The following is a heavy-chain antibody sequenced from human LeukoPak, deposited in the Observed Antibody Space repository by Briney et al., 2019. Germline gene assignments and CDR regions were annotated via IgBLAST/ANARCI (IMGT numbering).Heavy chain of an antibody. Sequence: GGSLRLSCAASGFTFSSYGMHWVRQAPGKGLEWVAFIRYDGSNKYYADSVKGRLTISRDNSKNTLYLQMNSLRAEDTAVYYCAKDWDYYGSGSYYNTADYWGQGTLVTVSS. CDR3: AKDWDYYGSGSYYNTADY. D-gene: IGHD3-10*01. CDR1: GFTFSSYG. V-gene: IGHV3-30*02. J-gene: IGHJ4*02. CDR2: IRYDGSNK.